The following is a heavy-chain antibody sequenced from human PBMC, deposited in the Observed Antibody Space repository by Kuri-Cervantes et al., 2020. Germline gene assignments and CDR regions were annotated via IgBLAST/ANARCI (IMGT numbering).Heavy chain of an antibody. CDR2: IKQDGSEK. J-gene: IGHJ4*02. CDR1: GFTFSSYW. V-gene: IGHV3-7*01. Sequence: GESLKISCAASGFTFSSYWMSWVRQAPGKGLEWVANIKQDGSEKYYVDSVKGRFTISRDNAKNSLYLQMNSLRAEDTAVYYCARYSSGWTDFDYWGQGTLVTVSS. CDR3: ARYSSGWTDFDY. D-gene: IGHD6-19*01.